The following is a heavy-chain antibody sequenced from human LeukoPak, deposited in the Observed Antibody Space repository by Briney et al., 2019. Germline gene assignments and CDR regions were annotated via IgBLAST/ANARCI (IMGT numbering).Heavy chain of an antibody. D-gene: IGHD4-17*01. CDR1: GYTFTSYD. CDR2: MNPNSGNT. J-gene: IGHJ3*02. V-gene: IGHV1-8*01. CDR3: ARDSAWGTVTTYAFDI. Sequence: ASVKVSCKASGYTFTSYDINWVRQATGQGLEWMGWMNPNSGNTGYAQKFQGRVTMTRNTSISTAYMELSSLRSEDTAVYYCARDSAWGTVTTYAFDIWGQGTMVTVSS.